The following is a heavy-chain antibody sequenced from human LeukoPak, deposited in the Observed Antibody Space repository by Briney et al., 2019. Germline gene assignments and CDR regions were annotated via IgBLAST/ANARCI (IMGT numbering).Heavy chain of an antibody. CDR1: GVSFSGYY. D-gene: IGHD1-14*01. CDR2: INHSGST. J-gene: IGHJ4*02. CDR3: ARRIPRNHYYHR. V-gene: IGHV4-34*01. Sequence: SETLSLTSAVYGVSFSGYYWSWIRQPPGKGLEWIGEINHSGSTNYNPSLKSRVTISVDTSKNQFSLKLSSVTAADTAVYYCARRIPRNHYYHRWGQGTLVTVSS.